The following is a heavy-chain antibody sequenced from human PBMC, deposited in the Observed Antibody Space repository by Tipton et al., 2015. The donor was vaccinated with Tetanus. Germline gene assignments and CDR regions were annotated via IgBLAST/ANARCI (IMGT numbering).Heavy chain of an antibody. J-gene: IGHJ4*02. CDR3: AREADCSGGSCFSGDFDN. V-gene: IGHV3-33*01. CDR2: SRYDGTDK. D-gene: IGHD2-15*01. CDR1: GFIFSSYG. Sequence: SLRLSCAAPGFIFSSYGIHWVRQAPGKGLEWVAVSRYDGTDKYYADSVKGRFTISRDNSKNTLYLQMNSLRAEDTAVYYCAREADCSGGSCFSGDFDNWGQGTQVTVSS.